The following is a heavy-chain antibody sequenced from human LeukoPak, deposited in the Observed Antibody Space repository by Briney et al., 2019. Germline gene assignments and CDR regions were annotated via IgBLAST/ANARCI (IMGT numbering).Heavy chain of an antibody. CDR3: ARERGPAAMGRDFDY. Sequence: PGGSLRLSCAASGFTFSSYWMSWVRQAPGKGLEWVTFIRYDGNNKYFADSVKGRFTISRDNSKNSLYLQMNSLRAEDTAVYSCARERGPAAMGRDFDYWGQGTLVTVSS. D-gene: IGHD2-2*01. CDR2: IRYDGNNK. CDR1: GFTFSSYW. V-gene: IGHV3-30*02. J-gene: IGHJ4*02.